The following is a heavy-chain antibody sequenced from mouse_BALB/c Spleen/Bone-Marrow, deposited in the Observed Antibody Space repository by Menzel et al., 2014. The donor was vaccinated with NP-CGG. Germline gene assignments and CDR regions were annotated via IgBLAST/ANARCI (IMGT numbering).Heavy chain of an antibody. Sequence: QVQLKESGTELVKPGASVKLSCKASGYTFTSYWIHWVKQRPGQGLEWIGEIHPSNGRTNYSEKFKTKATLTVDKSSTTAHMQLRSLTSEDSAVYYCARGTARATMDYWGQGTSVTVSS. V-gene: IGHV1S81*02. CDR2: IHPSNGRT. CDR1: GYTFTSYW. J-gene: IGHJ4*01. CDR3: ARGTARATMDY. D-gene: IGHD3-2*01.